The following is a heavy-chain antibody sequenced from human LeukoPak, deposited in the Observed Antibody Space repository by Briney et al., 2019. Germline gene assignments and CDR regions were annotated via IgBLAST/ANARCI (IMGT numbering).Heavy chain of an antibody. D-gene: IGHD1-20*01. CDR2: INWNGGST. Sequence: PGGSLRLSCAASGFTFDDYAMHWVRQAPGKGLEWVSGINWNGGSTGYADSVKGRFTISRDNAKNSLYLQMNSLRAEDTALYYCARRRITGTTPYYYYYMDVWGKGTTVTISS. V-gene: IGHV3-20*04. CDR1: GFTFDDYA. CDR3: ARRRITGTTPYYYYYMDV. J-gene: IGHJ6*03.